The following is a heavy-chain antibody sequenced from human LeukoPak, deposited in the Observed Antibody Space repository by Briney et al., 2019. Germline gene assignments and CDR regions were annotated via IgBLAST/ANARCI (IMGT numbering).Heavy chain of an antibody. V-gene: IGHV1-69*13. CDR2: IIPIFGTA. Sequence: SVKVSCKASGYTFSNYGFSWVRQAPGQGLEWMGGIIPIFGTANYAQKFQGRVTITADESTSTAYMELSSLRSEDTAVYYCAREEYSSPSLIDAFDIWGQGTMVTVSS. D-gene: IGHD6-6*01. CDR1: GYTFSNYG. CDR3: AREEYSSPSLIDAFDI. J-gene: IGHJ3*02.